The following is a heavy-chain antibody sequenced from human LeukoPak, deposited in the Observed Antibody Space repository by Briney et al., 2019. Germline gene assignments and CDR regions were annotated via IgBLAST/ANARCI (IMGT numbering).Heavy chain of an antibody. CDR1: RGTFSSYT. Sequence: SVKVSCKASRGTFSSYTISWVRQAPGQGLEWMGRIIPILGIANYAQKFQGRVTITADKSTSTAYMELSSLRSEDTAVYYCARDLNGGTDAFDIWGQGTMVTVSS. J-gene: IGHJ3*02. CDR3: ARDLNGGTDAFDI. CDR2: IIPILGIA. V-gene: IGHV1-69*04. D-gene: IGHD4-23*01.